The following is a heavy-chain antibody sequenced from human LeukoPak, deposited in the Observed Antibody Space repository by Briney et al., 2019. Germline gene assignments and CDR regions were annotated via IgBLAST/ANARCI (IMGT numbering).Heavy chain of an antibody. CDR3: ARIPLLCSSTSCYTGPHYYYYMDV. D-gene: IGHD2-2*02. Sequence: SETLSLTCTVSGGSISSYYWSWIRQPAGKGLEWIGRIYTSGSTNYNPSLKSRVTMSVDTSKNQFSLKLSSVTAAGTAVYYCARIPLLCSSTSCYTGPHYYYYMDVWGKGTTVTVSS. CDR2: IYTSGST. CDR1: GGSISSYY. V-gene: IGHV4-4*07. J-gene: IGHJ6*03.